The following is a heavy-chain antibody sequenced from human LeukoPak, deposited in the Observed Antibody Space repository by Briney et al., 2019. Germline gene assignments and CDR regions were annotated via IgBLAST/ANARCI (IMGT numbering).Heavy chain of an antibody. CDR2: IIPIFGTA. J-gene: IGHJ4*02. CDR1: GGTFSSYA. D-gene: IGHD1-1*01. CDR3: ARSPVLERTLYYFDY. V-gene: IGHV1-69*05. Sequence: SVKVSCKASGGTFSSYAISWVRQAPGQGLEWMGGIIPIFGTANYAQKFQGRVTITTDESTSTAYMELSSLRSEDTAVYYCARSPVLERTLYYFDYWGQGTLVTVSP.